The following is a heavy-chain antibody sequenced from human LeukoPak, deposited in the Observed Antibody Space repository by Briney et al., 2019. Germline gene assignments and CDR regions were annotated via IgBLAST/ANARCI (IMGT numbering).Heavy chain of an antibody. CDR1: GFTFSSYS. D-gene: IGHD4-17*01. J-gene: IGHJ4*02. V-gene: IGHV3-48*01. CDR2: ISHSSSTI. Sequence: PGGSLRLSCAASGFTFSSYSMNWVRQAPGKGLEWVSYISHSSSTIYYADSVKGRLTISRDNAKKSLYLQMNSLRAEDSAVYYCARDRLHYGEYEKTFDYWGQGTLVTVSS. CDR3: ARDRLHYGEYEKTFDY.